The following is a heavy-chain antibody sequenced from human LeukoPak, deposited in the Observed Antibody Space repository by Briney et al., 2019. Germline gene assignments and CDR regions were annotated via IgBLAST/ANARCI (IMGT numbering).Heavy chain of an antibody. CDR3: ARHYSGAGAGNWFDP. Sequence: SETLSLTCTVSGGSISRTGDHWGWIRQPPGKGLEWIGSIYYSGATYYSPSLKSRVTISVDTSKKQASLKVNSVTAADTAVYYCARHYSGAGAGNWFDPWGQGTLVTVSS. CDR2: IYYSGAT. J-gene: IGHJ5*02. D-gene: IGHD6-19*01. V-gene: IGHV4-39*01. CDR1: GGSISRTGDH.